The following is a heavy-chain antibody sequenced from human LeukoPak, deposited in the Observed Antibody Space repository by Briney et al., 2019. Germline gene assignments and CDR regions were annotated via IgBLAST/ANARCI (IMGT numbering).Heavy chain of an antibody. J-gene: IGHJ5*02. CDR3: ARGQDSSSWYANWFDP. V-gene: IGHV1-18*01. D-gene: IGHD6-13*01. CDR2: ISAYNGDT. CDR1: GYTFTTYI. Sequence: ASVKVSCKTSGYTFTTYIFNWVRQAPGQGLEWMGWISAYNGDTNYAQKPQGRVTMTTDTSTSTAYMELRSLRADDTAVYYCARGQDSSSWYANWFDPWGQGTLVTVSS.